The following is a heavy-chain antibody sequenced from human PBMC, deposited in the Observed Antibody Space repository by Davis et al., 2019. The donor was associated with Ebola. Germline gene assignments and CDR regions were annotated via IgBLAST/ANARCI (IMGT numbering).Heavy chain of an antibody. CDR1: GYTFTSYG. J-gene: IGHJ3*02. CDR2: VHGGNGNT. V-gene: IGHV1-3*01. CDR3: ARELYYYDSSGYYRGGFDI. Sequence: ASVKVSCKASGYTFTSYGISWVRQAPGQRLEWMGWVHGGNGNTKYSQKFQGRVTITRDTSASTAYMELSSLRSEDTAVYYCARELYYYDSSGYYRGGFDIWGQGTMVTVSS. D-gene: IGHD3-22*01.